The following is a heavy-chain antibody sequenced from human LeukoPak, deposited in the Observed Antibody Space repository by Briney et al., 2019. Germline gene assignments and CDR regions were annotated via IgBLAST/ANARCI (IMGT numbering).Heavy chain of an antibody. Sequence: TGGSLRLSCAAAGLTFSDYAMTWVRQAPGEGLEWVANIKQDGSEKYYVDSVKGRFTISRDNAKNSLYLQMNSLRTEDTAVYYCARGAQSAFDIWGQGTMVTVSS. V-gene: IGHV3-7*01. CDR1: GLTFSDYA. CDR2: IKQDGSEK. J-gene: IGHJ3*02. CDR3: ARGAQSAFDI. D-gene: IGHD4/OR15-4a*01.